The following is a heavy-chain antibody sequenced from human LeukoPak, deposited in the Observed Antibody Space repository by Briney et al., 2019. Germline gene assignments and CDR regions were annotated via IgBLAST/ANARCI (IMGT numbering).Heavy chain of an antibody. J-gene: IGHJ4*02. V-gene: IGHV4-4*02. CDR2: IYHSGTT. CDR1: GDSISSTNW. Sequence: SGTLSLTCAVSGDSISSTNWWSWVRQPPGKGLEWIGEIYHSGTTYYNPSLKSRVTISIDTSNNQFSLKLSSVTAADTAVYCARDQSGGVDYWGQGTLVTVSS. D-gene: IGHD3-10*01. CDR3: ARDQSGGVDY.